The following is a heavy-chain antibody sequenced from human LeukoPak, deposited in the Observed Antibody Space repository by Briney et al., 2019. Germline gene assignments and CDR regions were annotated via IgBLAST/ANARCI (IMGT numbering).Heavy chain of an antibody. V-gene: IGHV4-59*01. Sequence: SETLSLTCTVSGGSISSYYWSWIRQPPGKGLEWIGYIYYSGSTNYNPSLKSRVTISVDTSKNQFSLKLSSVTAADTAVYYCARDGMSIVVVNWPYYFDYWGQGTLVTVSS. CDR2: IYYSGST. CDR3: ARDGMSIVVVNWPYYFDY. CDR1: GGSISSYY. J-gene: IGHJ4*02. D-gene: IGHD3-22*01.